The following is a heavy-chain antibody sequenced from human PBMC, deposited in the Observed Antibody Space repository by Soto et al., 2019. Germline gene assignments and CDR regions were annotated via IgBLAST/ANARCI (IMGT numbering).Heavy chain of an antibody. V-gene: IGHV3-23*01. D-gene: IGHD3-16*01. CDR3: AKGTAYAQYYYMDV. J-gene: IGHJ6*03. CDR1: AFTSKKLA. CDR2: VTGSGTGT. Sequence: EVLLLESGGGLVQPGGSLRLSCAVSAFTSKKLAMTWVRQAPGEGLEWVSSVTGSGTGTYYAESVKGRFTISRDNAKNTLFLQMTSLRAEDTAVYYCAKGTAYAQYYYMDVWGKGTTVTVSS.